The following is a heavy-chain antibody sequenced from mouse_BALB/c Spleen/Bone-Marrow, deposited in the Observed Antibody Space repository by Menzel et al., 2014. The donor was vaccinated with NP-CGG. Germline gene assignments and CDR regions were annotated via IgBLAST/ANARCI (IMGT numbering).Heavy chain of an antibody. J-gene: IGHJ4*01. Sequence: VKLVESGAELAKPGASVKMSCKASGYTFTSYWMHWVKQRPGQGLEWIGYINPSTGYTEYNQKFKDKATLTADKSSSPGYMQLSGPASEDSAVYYFARMGVWGWGQGTSVTVSS. CDR3: ARMGVWG. D-gene: IGHD2-10*02. CDR1: GYTFTSYW. V-gene: IGHV1-7*01. CDR2: INPSTGYT.